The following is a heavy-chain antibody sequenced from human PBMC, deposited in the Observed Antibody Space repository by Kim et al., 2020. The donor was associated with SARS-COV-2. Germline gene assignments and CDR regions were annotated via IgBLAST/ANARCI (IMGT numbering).Heavy chain of an antibody. CDR1: GGTFSSYA. CDR3: ARSLFDVVITPYYYYGMDV. Sequence: SVKVSCKASGGTFSSYAISWVRQAPGQGLEWMGGIIPIFGTANYAQKFQGRVTITADESTSTAYMELSSLRSEDTAVYYCARSLFDVVITPYYYYGMDVWGQGTTVTVSS. V-gene: IGHV1-69*13. D-gene: IGHD3-3*01. J-gene: IGHJ6*02. CDR2: IIPIFGTA.